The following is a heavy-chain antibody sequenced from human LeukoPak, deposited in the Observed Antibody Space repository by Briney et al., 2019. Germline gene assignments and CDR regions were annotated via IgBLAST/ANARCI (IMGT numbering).Heavy chain of an antibody. J-gene: IGHJ6*03. D-gene: IGHD3-9*01. Sequence: GASVKVSCKASGYTFTGYYMHWVRQAPGQGLEWMGWSNPNSGGTNYAQKFQGMVTMTRDTSISTAYMELSRLRSDDPAVYYCARGDFDWPDYYYYSMDAWGKGTTVTVSS. CDR2: SNPNSGGT. CDR1: GYTFTGYY. V-gene: IGHV1-2*02. CDR3: ARGDFDWPDYYYYSMDA.